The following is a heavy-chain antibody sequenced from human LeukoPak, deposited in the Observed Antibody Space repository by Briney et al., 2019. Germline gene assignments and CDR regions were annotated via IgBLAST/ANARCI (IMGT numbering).Heavy chain of an antibody. D-gene: IGHD3-9*01. CDR3: ASGLLTGYYYAY. Sequence: SETLSLTCTVSGGSISSYYWSWIRQPAGKGLEWIGRIYTSGSTNYNPSLTSRVTMSVDTSKNQFSLKLSSVTAADTAVYYCASGLLTGYYYAYWGQGTLVTVSS. CDR1: GGSISSYY. V-gene: IGHV4-4*07. CDR2: IYTSGST. J-gene: IGHJ4*02.